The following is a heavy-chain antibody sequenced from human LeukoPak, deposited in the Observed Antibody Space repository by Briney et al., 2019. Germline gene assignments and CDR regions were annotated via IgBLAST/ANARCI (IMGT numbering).Heavy chain of an antibody. D-gene: IGHD2-21*01. CDR2: INHSGST. CDR1: GGSFSGYY. CDR3: AXXXLXYSPEPHYYMDV. J-gene: IGHJ6*03. V-gene: IGHV4-34*01. Sequence: SETLSLTCAVYGGSFSGYYWSWIRQPPGKGLEWIGEINHSGSTNYNPSLKSRVTISVDTSKNQFSLKLSSVTAADTAVYYWAXXXLXYSPEPHYYMDVWGKGTTVTVSS.